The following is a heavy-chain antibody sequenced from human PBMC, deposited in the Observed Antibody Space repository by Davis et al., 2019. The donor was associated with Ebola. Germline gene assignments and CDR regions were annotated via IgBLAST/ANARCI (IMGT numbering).Heavy chain of an antibody. CDR3: ARGGRSSNTKFDP. CDR2: ICCKSART. D-gene: IGHD6-6*01. V-gene: IGHV3-9*01. Sequence: SLKISCAASGFTLDDYAMHCVRLVPGKGLQWVSGICCKSARTGYADSVKGRFTISRDNAKNSLHLQMNSLRADDTGVYYCARGGRSSNTKFDPWGQGTLVTVSS. J-gene: IGHJ5*02. CDR1: GFTLDDYA.